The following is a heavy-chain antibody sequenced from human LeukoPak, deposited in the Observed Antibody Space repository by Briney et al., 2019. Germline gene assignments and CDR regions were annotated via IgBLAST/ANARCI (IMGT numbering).Heavy chain of an antibody. J-gene: IGHJ5*02. CDR3: ARVGKIYGDYRNWFDP. Sequence: ASVKVSCKASGYTFTSYDINWVRQATGQGLEWMGWMNPNSGNTGYAQKFQGRVTMTRNTSISTAYMELSSLRSEDTAVYYCARVGKIYGDYRNWFDPWGQGILVTVSS. V-gene: IGHV1-8*01. CDR2: MNPNSGNT. CDR1: GYTFTSYD. D-gene: IGHD4-17*01.